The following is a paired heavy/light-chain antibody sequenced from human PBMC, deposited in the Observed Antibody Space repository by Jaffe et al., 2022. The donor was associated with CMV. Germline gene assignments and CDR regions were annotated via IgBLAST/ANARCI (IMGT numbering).Heavy chain of an antibody. CDR2: IMGSGSTT. CDR1: GFTFSSYA. D-gene: IGHD2-15*01. Sequence: EVQLVESGGGLVQPGGSLRLSCAASGFTFSSYAMSWVRQAPGKGLEWVSSIMGSGSTTYYADSVKGRFTISRDNSKNTLYLQMNSLRAEDSAIYYCARDLRDIVVVAGANFYWGRGTLVTVSS. V-gene: IGHV3-23*04. CDR3: ARDLRDIVVVAGANFY. J-gene: IGHJ4*02.
Light chain of an antibody. CDR1: SGHSNNA. Sequence: QLVLTQSPSASASLGASVKLTCTLSSGHSNNAIAWHQQQPEKGPRFLMKLNSDGSHTKGDGIPDRFSGSSSGAERYLTISSLQSEDEADYYCQTWGTDIHQLFGGGTKLTVL. J-gene: IGLJ3*02. V-gene: IGLV4-69*01. CDR3: QTWGTDIHQL. CDR2: LNSDGSH.